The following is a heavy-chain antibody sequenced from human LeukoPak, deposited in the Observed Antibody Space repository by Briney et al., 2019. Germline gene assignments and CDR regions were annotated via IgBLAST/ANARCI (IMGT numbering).Heavy chain of an antibody. J-gene: IGHJ4*02. CDR3: GRQGYTASYYFLDF. Sequence: PSETLSLTCTVSRGSIKSYYWGWVRQPPGKGLEWIGRIYTTGATQYNPSLKSRVTMSIDTSTNQFSLNLTSMSAADTAVYYCGRQGYTASYYFLDFWSQGTLVAVS. CDR2: IYTTGAT. D-gene: IGHD1-26*01. CDR1: RGSIKSYY. V-gene: IGHV4-4*07.